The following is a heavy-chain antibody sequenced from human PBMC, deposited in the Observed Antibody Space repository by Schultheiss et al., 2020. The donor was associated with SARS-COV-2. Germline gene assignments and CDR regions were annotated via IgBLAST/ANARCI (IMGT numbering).Heavy chain of an antibody. Sequence: SETLSLTCTVSGGSISSSSYYWGWVRQPPGKGLEWIGEINHSGSTNYNPSLKSRVTISVDTSKNQFSLKLSSVTAADTAVYYCALVPAAIRVFDYWGQGTLVTVSS. CDR1: GGSISSSSYY. D-gene: IGHD2-2*02. J-gene: IGHJ4*02. CDR3: ALVPAAIRVFDY. CDR2: INHSGST. V-gene: IGHV4-39*07.